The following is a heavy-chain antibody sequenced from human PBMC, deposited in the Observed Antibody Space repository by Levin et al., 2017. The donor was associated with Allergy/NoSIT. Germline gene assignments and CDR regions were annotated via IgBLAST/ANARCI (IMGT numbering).Heavy chain of an antibody. CDR2: IYNSGST. V-gene: IGHV4-39*01. CDR3: ARQCYDILTGYYNFDY. CDR1: GGSISSSISY. D-gene: IGHD3-9*01. Sequence: PSETLSLTCTVSGGSISSSISYWGWIRQAPGKELEWIGSIYNSGSTYYNPSLKSRVTTSVDTSKNQFSLKLSSVTAADTAVYYCARQCYDILTGYYNFDYWGQGTLVTVSS. J-gene: IGHJ4*02.